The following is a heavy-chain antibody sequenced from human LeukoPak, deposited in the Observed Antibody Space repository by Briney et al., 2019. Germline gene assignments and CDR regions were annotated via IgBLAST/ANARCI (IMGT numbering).Heavy chain of an antibody. CDR2: IYYSGST. J-gene: IGHJ4*02. CDR3: ARSIGGDCYFDF. Sequence: PSETLSLTCTVSGGSISRNSYYCGWIRQPPGKGLEWIGSIYYSGSTYYNPSLKSRVTISVDTSKNQFSLKLSSVTAADTAVYYCARSIGGDCYFDFWGQGTLVTVSS. CDR1: GGSISRNSYY. V-gene: IGHV4-39*01. D-gene: IGHD2-21*02.